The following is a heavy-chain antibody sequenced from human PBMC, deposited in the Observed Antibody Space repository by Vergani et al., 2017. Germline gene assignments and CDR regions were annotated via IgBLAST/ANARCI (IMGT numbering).Heavy chain of an antibody. CDR1: GFTFSSYG. Sequence: QVQLVESGGGVVQPGRSLRLSCAASGFTFSSYGMHWVRQAPGKGLEWVAVISYDGSNKYYADSVKGRFTISRDNSKNTLYLQMNSLRAEDTAVYHCAKNQRDSGSYYGYWGQGTLVTVSS. CDR3: AKNQRDSGSYYGY. V-gene: IGHV3-30*18. D-gene: IGHD1-26*01. CDR2: ISYDGSNK. J-gene: IGHJ4*02.